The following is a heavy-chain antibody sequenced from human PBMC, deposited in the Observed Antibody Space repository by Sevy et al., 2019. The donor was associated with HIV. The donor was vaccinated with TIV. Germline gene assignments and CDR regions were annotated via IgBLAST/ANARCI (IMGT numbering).Heavy chain of an antibody. V-gene: IGHV3-13*04. CDR3: VRGLQSHCDRTAYHLDH. D-gene: IGHD2-21*01. J-gene: IGHJ4*02. Sequence: GGSLRLSCAAYGFSFSGSDMHWVRQSTGKGLEWISSIGTLGDTFYAEAVKGRFTISSDNGKSSMYLQMNTMRVGDTAREYYVRGLQSHCDRTAYHLDHWGQRTLVTVSS. CDR1: GFSFSGSD. CDR2: IGTLGDT.